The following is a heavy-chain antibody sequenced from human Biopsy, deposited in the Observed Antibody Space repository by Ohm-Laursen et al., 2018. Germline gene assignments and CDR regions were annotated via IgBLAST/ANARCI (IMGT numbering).Heavy chain of an antibody. V-gene: IGHV3-23*01. CDR2: ISGSGRT. Sequence: GSLRLSCAASGFTFSRYAMSWVRQAPGKGLEWVSAISGSGRTYYADSVKGRFTISRDNSKNTLFLQLSSLRSADTAVYFCARNTGWYGDLYYFDYWGQGTLVTVSS. J-gene: IGHJ4*02. CDR1: GFTFSRYA. CDR3: ARNTGWYGDLYYFDY. D-gene: IGHD6-19*01.